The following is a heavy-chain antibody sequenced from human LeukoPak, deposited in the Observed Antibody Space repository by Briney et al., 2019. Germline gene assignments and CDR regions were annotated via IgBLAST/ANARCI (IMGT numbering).Heavy chain of an antibody. V-gene: IGHV1-46*01. J-gene: IGHJ3*02. CDR1: GYTFTSYY. CDR2: INPSGGST. CDR3: ARGFGWFGELGAFDI. D-gene: IGHD3-10*01. Sequence: ASVKVSCKASGYTFTSYYMHWVRQAPGQGLEWMGIINPSGGSTSYARKFQGRVTMTRDTSTSTVYMELSSLRSEDTAVYYCARGFGWFGELGAFDIWGQGTMVTVSS.